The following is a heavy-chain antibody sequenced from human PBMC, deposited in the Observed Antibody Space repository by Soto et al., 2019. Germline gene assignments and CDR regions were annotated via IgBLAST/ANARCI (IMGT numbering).Heavy chain of an antibody. D-gene: IGHD3-10*01. J-gene: IGHJ4*02. CDR1: GFTFSDYY. CDR3: AREWVTMGY. V-gene: IGHV3-11*01. CDR2: ISSSGRTI. Sequence: PGWSLRLSCSASGFTFSDYYMNWIRKAPGKGLEWFSYISSSGRTIYYADSVKGRFTISRDNAKNSLYLQMNSLRAEDMAVYYCAREWVTMGYWGQGTLVTVSS.